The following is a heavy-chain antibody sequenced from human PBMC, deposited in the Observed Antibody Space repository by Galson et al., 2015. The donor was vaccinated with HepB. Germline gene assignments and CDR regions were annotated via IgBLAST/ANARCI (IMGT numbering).Heavy chain of an antibody. Sequence: SCAISGDSASNNSAASNWIRQSPSGGLEWLGRTYYRPKWYNDYAVSVKSRITINPDTSKNQLSLQLNSVTPEDTAVYYCARSRVVVYFFDYWGQGTLVTVSS. CDR2: TYYRPKWYN. CDR1: GDSASNNSAA. V-gene: IGHV6-1*01. CDR3: ARSRVVVYFFDY. J-gene: IGHJ4*02. D-gene: IGHD2-2*01.